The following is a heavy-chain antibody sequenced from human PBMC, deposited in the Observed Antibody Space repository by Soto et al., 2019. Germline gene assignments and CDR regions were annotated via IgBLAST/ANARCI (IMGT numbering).Heavy chain of an antibody. D-gene: IGHD3-3*01. CDR1: GGSFSGYY. Sequence: SSETLSLTCAVYGGSFSGYYWSWIRQPPGKGLEWIGEINHSGSTNYNPSLKSRVTISVDTSKNQFSLKLSSVTAADTAVYYCARGTYYDFWSGYSAHRAYFDYWGQGTLVTVSS. V-gene: IGHV4-34*01. CDR2: INHSGST. CDR3: ARGTYYDFWSGYSAHRAYFDY. J-gene: IGHJ4*02.